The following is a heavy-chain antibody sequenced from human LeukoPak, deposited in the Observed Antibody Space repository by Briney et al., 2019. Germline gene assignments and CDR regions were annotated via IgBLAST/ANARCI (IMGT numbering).Heavy chain of an antibody. CDR3: ASGRHDFLH. J-gene: IGHJ4*02. D-gene: IGHD3/OR15-3a*01. CDR1: GFTFDDYA. V-gene: IGHV3-7*01. Sequence: GGSLRLSCAASGFTFDDYAMHWVRQAPGKGLEWVANINLDGTEEHYVDSSLKGRFTISRDNAKNSLYLQMTSLRVEDTAVYYCASGRHDFLHWGQGTLVTVSS. CDR2: INLDGTEE.